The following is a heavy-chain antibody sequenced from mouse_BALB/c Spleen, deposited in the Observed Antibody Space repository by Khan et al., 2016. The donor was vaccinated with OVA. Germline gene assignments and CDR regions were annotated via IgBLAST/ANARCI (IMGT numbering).Heavy chain of an antibody. Sequence: EGELVESGGGLVQPGGSLKLSCAASGFTFSGYGMSSVRQTPDKRLELVATINSNGGTSYYPDSVQGRFTISRDNAKTTLHLQLSSLKSEDTALPDWAGVYCRYDEGYWYFGVWGAGTTVTISS. D-gene: IGHD2-14*01. J-gene: IGHJ1*01. CDR3: AGVYCRYDEGYWYFGV. CDR2: INSNGGTS. CDR1: GFTFSGYG. V-gene: IGHV5-6-3*01.